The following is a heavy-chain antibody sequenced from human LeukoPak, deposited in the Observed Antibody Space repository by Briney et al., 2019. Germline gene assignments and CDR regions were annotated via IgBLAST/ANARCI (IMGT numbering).Heavy chain of an antibody. D-gene: IGHD1-1*01. CDR2: ISSSGSTI. CDR3: ARGWTKFDY. V-gene: IGHV3-48*03. J-gene: IGHJ4*02. Sequence: RGSLRLSCAASGFTFSSYEMNWVRQAPGKGLEWVSYISSSGSTIYYADSVKGRFTISRDNAKNSLYLQINSLRAEDTAVYYCARGWTKFDYWGQGTLVTVSS. CDR1: GFTFSSYE.